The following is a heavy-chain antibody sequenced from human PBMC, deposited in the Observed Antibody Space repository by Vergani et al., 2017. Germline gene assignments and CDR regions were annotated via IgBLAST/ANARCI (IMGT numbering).Heavy chain of an antibody. J-gene: IGHJ4*02. CDR1: GFTFSSYD. CDR2: ISSSGSNQ. D-gene: IGHD3-16*01. V-gene: IGHV3-30*18. CDR3: AKDGSPRGWEGEDY. Sequence: VQLVESGGGLVQPGGSLRLSCAASGFTFSSYDMHWVRQAPGKGLEWVAVISSSGSNQYDADSVKGRFSISRDNSKNTLYLQMNSLRAEDTAVYYCAKDGSPRGWEGEDYWGQGTLVTVSS.